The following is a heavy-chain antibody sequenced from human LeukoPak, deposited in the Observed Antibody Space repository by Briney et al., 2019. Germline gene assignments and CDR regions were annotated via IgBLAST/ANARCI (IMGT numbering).Heavy chain of an antibody. D-gene: IGHD1-14*01. Sequence: SETLSLTCAVYGGAFSGYYWSWIRQPPGKGLEWIGEINHSGSTDYNPSLKSRVTMSVDTSKNQFSLRLSSVTAADTAVYYCARAVTISYYMDVWGKGTTVTVSS. J-gene: IGHJ6*03. CDR2: INHSGST. CDR1: GGAFSGYY. V-gene: IGHV4-34*01. CDR3: ARAVTISYYMDV.